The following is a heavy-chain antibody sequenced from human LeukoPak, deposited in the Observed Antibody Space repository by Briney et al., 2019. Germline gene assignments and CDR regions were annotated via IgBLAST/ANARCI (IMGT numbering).Heavy chain of an antibody. CDR3: ARGGTTGTTSFGKLNWFDP. D-gene: IGHD1-1*01. CDR2: ISYDGSNK. J-gene: IGHJ5*02. Sequence: QAGGSLRLSCAASGFTFSSYGMHWVRQAPGKGLEWVAVISYDGSNKYYADSVKGRFTISRDNSKNTLYLQMNSLRAEDTAVYYCARGGTTGTTSFGKLNWFDPWGQGTLVTVSS. CDR1: GFTFSSYG. V-gene: IGHV3-30*03.